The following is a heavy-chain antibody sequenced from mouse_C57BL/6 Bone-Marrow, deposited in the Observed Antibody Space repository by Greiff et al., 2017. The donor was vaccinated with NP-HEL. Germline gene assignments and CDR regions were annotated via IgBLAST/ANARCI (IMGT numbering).Heavy chain of an antibody. CDR1: GYTFTSYD. D-gene: IGHD2-2*01. CDR2: IYPRDGST. V-gene: IGHV1-85*01. CDR3: ARSAYGYDAWFAY. Sequence: VQLQQSGPELVKPGASVKLSCKASGYTFTSYDINWVKQRPGQGLEWIGWIYPRDGSTKYNEKFKGKATLTVDTSSSTAYMELHSLTSEDSAVYFCARSAYGYDAWFAYWGQGTLVTVSA. J-gene: IGHJ3*01.